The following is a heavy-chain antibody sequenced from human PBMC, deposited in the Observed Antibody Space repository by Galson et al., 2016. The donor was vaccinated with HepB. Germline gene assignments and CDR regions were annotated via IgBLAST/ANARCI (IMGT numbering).Heavy chain of an antibody. Sequence: SLRLSCAASGFTVSSNCMSWVRQAPGKGLEWVSLICDGGSADYTDSVKARFTISRDNSKNTLYLQMNNLRPEETAVYLCARDPPGVPDFALDVWGQGTTVTVSS. CDR3: ARDPPGVPDFALDV. CDR1: GFTVSSNC. D-gene: IGHD3-10*01. V-gene: IGHV3-66*01. J-gene: IGHJ6*02. CDR2: ICDGGSA.